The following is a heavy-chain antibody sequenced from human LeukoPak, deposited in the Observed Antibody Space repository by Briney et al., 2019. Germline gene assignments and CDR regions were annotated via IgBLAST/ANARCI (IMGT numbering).Heavy chain of an antibody. J-gene: IGHJ4*02. V-gene: IGHV4-34*01. D-gene: IGHD5-18*01. CDR3: ARHGERGYSYGHDY. CDR2: LYYSGST. Sequence: SETLSLTCAVYGGSFSGYYWSWIRQPPGKGLEWIGSLYYSGSTYYDPSLKSRVTISVDTSKNQLSLKLSSVTAADTAVYYCARHGERGYSYGHDYWGQGTLVTVSS. CDR1: GGSFSGYY.